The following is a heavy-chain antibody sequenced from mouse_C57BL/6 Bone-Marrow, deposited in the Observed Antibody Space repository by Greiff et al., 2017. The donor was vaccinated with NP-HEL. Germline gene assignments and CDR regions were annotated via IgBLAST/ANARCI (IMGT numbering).Heavy chain of an antibody. CDR2: ISNLAYSI. V-gene: IGHV5-15*01. CDR3: ARANWDAWFAY. Sequence: EVKVVESGGGLVQPGGSLKLSCAASGFTFSDYGMAWVRQAPRKGPEWVAFISNLAYSIYYADTVTGRFTISRENAKNTLYLEMSSLRSEDTAMYYCARANWDAWFAYWGQGTLVTVSA. D-gene: IGHD4-1*01. CDR1: GFTFSDYG. J-gene: IGHJ3*01.